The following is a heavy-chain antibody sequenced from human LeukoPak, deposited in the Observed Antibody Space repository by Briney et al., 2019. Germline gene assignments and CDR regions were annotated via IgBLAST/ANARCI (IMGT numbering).Heavy chain of an antibody. D-gene: IGHD6-19*01. CDR3: ANHRYSSGGGYAFDI. CDR2: ISSSSSYI. J-gene: IGHJ3*02. Sequence: GGPLRLSCAASGFAFRTYDMMWLRRSRGKALECGSSISSSSSYIYYADSVKGRFTISRDNAKNSLYLQMNSLRAEDTAVYYCANHRYSSGGGYAFDIWGQGTMVTVSS. V-gene: IGHV3-21*01. CDR1: GFAFRTYD.